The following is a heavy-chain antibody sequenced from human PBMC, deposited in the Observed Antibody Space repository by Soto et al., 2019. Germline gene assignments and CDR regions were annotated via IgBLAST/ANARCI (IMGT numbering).Heavy chain of an antibody. CDR1: GFTFSSYG. CDR3: ARAGGQQLYYYYGMDV. CDR2: IWYDGSNK. D-gene: IGHD6-13*01. Sequence: SCAASGFTFSSYGMHWVRQAPGKGLEWVAVIWYDGSNKYYADSVKGRFTISRDNSKNTLYLQMNSLRAEDTAVYYCARAGGQQLYYYYGMDVWGQGTTVTVSS. V-gene: IGHV3-33*01. J-gene: IGHJ6*02.